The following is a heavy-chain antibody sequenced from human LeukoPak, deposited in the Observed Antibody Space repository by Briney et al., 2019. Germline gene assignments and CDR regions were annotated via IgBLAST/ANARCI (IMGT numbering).Heavy chain of an antibody. V-gene: IGHV3-48*04. D-gene: IGHD6-25*01. CDR2: ISSSGSTI. CDR1: GFTFSSYS. Sequence: GGSLRLSCAASGFTFSSYSMNWVRQAPGKGLEWVSYISSSGSTIYYADSVKGRFTISRDNAKNSLYLQMNSLRAEDTAVYYCARGDRIAALGFDPWGQGTLVTVSS. J-gene: IGHJ5*02. CDR3: ARGDRIAALGFDP.